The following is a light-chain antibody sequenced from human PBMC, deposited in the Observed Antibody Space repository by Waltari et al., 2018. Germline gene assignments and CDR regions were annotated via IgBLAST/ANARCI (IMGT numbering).Light chain of an antibody. CDR2: KAS. CDR3: QQYESYWT. Sequence: DIHMTQSPSTLSASIGDTVTITCRASQDINTWLAWYQQGPGKPPNLLIYKASYLESGVPSRFSGSGSGTEFTLTISSLQPDDFATYFCQQYESYWTFGQGTKVEMK. J-gene: IGKJ1*01. CDR1: QDINTW. V-gene: IGKV1-5*03.